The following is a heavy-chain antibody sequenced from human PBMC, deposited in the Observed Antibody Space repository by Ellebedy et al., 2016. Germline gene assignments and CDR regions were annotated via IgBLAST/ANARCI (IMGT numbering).Heavy chain of an antibody. CDR1: GYSISSGYT. J-gene: IGHJ5*02. V-gene: IGHV4-38-2*02. D-gene: IGHD1-26*01. CDR3: VREGDWFGP. CDR2: VHHTGRT. Sequence: SETLSLXXSVSGYSISSGYTWGWIRQSPGKGLEWFGNVHHTGRTNYKPSLKSRVTISADTSKNQFSLTLSSVTAADSAVCYCVREGDWFGPWGQGILVAVSS.